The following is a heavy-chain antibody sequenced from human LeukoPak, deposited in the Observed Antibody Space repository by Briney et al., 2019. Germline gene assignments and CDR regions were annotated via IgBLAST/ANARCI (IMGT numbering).Heavy chain of an antibody. V-gene: IGHV4-61*01. CDR2: IYYSGST. CDR3: AREGEGSPNWFDP. J-gene: IGHJ5*02. CDR1: GGSIRSSYYY. Sequence: SETLSLTCTVSGGSIRSSYYYWSWIRQPPGKGLEWIGYIYYSGSTNYNPSLKSRVTISVDTSKNQFSLKLSSVTAADTAVYYCAREGEGSPNWFDPWGQGTLVTVSS. D-gene: IGHD3-10*01.